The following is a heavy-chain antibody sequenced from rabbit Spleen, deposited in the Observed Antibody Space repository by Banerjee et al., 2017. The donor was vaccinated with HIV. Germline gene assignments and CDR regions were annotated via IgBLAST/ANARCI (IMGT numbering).Heavy chain of an antibody. D-gene: IGHD2-1*01. CDR2: IDLDFGST. J-gene: IGHJ4*01. Sequence: QLVESGGGLVQPGGSLKLSCKASGFSFNSGYDMCWVRQAPGKGLEWIGYIDLDFGSTYYGSWVSGRFTISSHNAQNTLYLQLNSLAVADTATYFCARRVYGDEYVDLWGPGTLVTVS. CDR3: ARRVYGDEYVDL. V-gene: IGHV1S7*01. CDR1: GFSFNSGYD.